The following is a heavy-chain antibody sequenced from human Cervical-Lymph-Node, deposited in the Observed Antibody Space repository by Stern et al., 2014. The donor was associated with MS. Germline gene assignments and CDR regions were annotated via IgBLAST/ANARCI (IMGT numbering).Heavy chain of an antibody. J-gene: IGHJ6*02. V-gene: IGHV1-46*01. Sequence: VQLVESGAEVKKPGASVKVSCTASGYTFPSYYMHWVRPPPGQGLEWMGIINPTGGSTRYAQKFQGRLTMTRDTSTSTVYMELSSLRSDDTAVYYCAREVTGHRLGMMDVWGQGTTVTVSS. CDR3: AREVTGHRLGMMDV. CDR2: INPTGGST. CDR1: GYTFPSYY. D-gene: IGHD2-21*02.